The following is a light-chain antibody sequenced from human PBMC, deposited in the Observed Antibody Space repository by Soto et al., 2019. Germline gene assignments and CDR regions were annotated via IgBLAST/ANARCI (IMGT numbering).Light chain of an antibody. CDR2: EAS. Sequence: QSALTQPASVSGSPGQSITISCTGSGSDIGAYNRVSWYQQPPGTAPKLIVYEASNRPSGVPDRFSGSKSGNTASLTISGLQAADEADYYCSLYTSENTYVFGTGTKVTVL. CDR1: GSDIGAYNR. CDR3: SLYTSENTYV. V-gene: IGLV2-18*01. J-gene: IGLJ1*01.